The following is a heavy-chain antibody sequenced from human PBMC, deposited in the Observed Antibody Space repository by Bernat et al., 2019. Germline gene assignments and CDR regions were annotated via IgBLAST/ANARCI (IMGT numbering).Heavy chain of an antibody. CDR1: GFTFSNAW. J-gene: IGHJ4*02. D-gene: IGHD5-12*01. CDR3: TTGTDIVATNTAHFDY. CDR2: IKSKTDGGTT. V-gene: IGHV3-15*07. Sequence: EVQLVESGGGLVKPGGSLRLSCAASGFTFSNAWMNWVRQAPGKGLEWVGRIKSKTDGGTTDYTAPVKGRFTISRDDSKNTLYLQMNSLKTEDTAVYYCTTGTDIVATNTAHFDYWGQGTLVTVSS.